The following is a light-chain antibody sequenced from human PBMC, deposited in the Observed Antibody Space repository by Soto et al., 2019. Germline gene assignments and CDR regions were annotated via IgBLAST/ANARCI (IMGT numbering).Light chain of an antibody. V-gene: IGKV1-33*01. Sequence: DIQMTQSPSSLSASVGDRVTITCQASEDISDYLNWYQQKPGIAPKLLIYDASLLETGVPSRFSGSGSGTDFTFTISSLQPEDIATYYCQQYTSLPRTFGQGTKLAIK. CDR3: QQYTSLPRT. CDR2: DAS. CDR1: EDISDY. J-gene: IGKJ2*01.